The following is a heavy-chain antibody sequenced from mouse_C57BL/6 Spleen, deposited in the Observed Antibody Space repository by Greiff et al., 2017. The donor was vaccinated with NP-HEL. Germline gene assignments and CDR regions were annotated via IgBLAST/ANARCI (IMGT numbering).Heavy chain of an antibody. CDR2: IYPRSGNT. J-gene: IGHJ2*01. D-gene: IGHD1-1*01. V-gene: IGHV1-81*01. CDR3: ARRITTVVATDFDY. Sequence: LVESGAELARPGASVKLSCKASGYTFTSYGISWVKQRTGQGLEWIGEIYPRSGNTYYNEKFKGKATLTADKSSSTAYMELRSLTSEDSAVYFCARRITTVVATDFDYWGQGTTLTVSS. CDR1: GYTFTSYG.